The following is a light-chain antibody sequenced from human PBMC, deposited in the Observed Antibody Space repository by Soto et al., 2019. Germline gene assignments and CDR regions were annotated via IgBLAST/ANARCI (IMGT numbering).Light chain of an antibody. V-gene: IGKV4-1*01. Sequence: DIVMTQSPDSLTVSLGERATINCKSSQSVLHSSNSKNYLAWYQQKPGQPPKLLIYWASTRESGVPDRFSGSGSGTDFTLTISSLQAEDVAVYYCQQCYNPPPTFGPGTKVDIK. CDR3: QQCYNPPPT. CDR1: QSVLHSSNSKNY. CDR2: WAS. J-gene: IGKJ3*01.